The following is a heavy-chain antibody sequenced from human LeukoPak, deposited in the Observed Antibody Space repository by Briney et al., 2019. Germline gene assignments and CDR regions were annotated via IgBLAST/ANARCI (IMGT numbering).Heavy chain of an antibody. CDR2: MNPNSGNT. Sequence: ASVKVSCKASGYTFTSYDINWVRQATGQGLEWMGWMNPNSGNTGYAQKFQGRVTMTRNTSISTAYMELSSLRSEDTAVYYCARVHRTYYDYGMDVWGQGTTVTVSS. CDR3: ARVHRTYYDYGMDV. V-gene: IGHV1-8*01. J-gene: IGHJ6*02. CDR1: GYTFTSYD.